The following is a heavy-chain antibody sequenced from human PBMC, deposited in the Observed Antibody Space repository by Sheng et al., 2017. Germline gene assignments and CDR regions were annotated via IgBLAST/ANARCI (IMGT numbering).Heavy chain of an antibody. D-gene: IGHD6-13*01. CDR3: VRDVPGVPVAGSWDY. CDR2: MYSSGNS. V-gene: IGHV3-66*01. Sequence: EVHLVESGGGLAQPGGSLRLSCAASGFIVNTVYMSWVRQAPGKGLEWVSVMYSSGNSYYADSVKGRFTISRDISKNTLSLQMNRLRVEDTALYFCVRDVPGVPVAGSWDYVGQGTLVTVSS. CDR1: GFIVNTVY. J-gene: IGHJ4*02.